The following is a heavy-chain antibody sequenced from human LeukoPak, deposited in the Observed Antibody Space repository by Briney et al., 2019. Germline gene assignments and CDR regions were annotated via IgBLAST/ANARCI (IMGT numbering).Heavy chain of an antibody. CDR2: IYYSGST. J-gene: IGHJ4*02. V-gene: IGHV4-59*01. CDR3: ARVSLGWSLAYFDY. CDR1: GGSISSYY. D-gene: IGHD3-3*01. Sequence: SETLSLTCTVSGGSISSYYWSWIRQPPGKGLEWIGYIYYSGSTNYNPSLKSRVTISVDTSKNQFSLKLSSVTAADTAVYYCARVSLGWSLAYFDYWGQGTLVTVSS.